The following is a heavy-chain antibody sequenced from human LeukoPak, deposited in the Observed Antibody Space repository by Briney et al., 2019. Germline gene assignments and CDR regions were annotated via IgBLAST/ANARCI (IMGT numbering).Heavy chain of an antibody. Sequence: PGGSLRLSCAASGFTVSSNYMSWVRQAPGKGLEGVSVIYSGGSTYYADSVKGRFTISRDNSKNTLYLQMNSLRAEDTAVYYCARERWGDGYNSQYFDYWGQGTLVTVSS. CDR2: IYSGGST. J-gene: IGHJ4*02. CDR1: GFTVSSNY. D-gene: IGHD5-24*01. V-gene: IGHV3-53*01. CDR3: ARERWGDGYNSQYFDY.